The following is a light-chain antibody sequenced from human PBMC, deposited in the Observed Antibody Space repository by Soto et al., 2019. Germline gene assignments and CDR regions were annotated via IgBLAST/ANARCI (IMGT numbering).Light chain of an antibody. J-gene: IGKJ1*01. V-gene: IGKV1-39*01. CDR3: QQTYIPPWT. CDR2: AAS. Sequence: DIQMTQSPSSLSASVGDRVTITCQASQDITIYLNWYQQKPGKAPKLLIYAASSLHTGVPSRFSGSGSGTDFTLTISSLQPEDFATYYCQQTYIPPWTFGQGTKVDIK. CDR1: QDITIY.